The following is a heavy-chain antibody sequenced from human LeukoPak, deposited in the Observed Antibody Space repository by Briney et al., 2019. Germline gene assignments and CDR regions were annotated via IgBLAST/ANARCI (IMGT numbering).Heavy chain of an antibody. Sequence: ASVKVSCKASGYTFSSYGINWVRQAPGQGLEWMGWISAYNGNTNYAQKLQGRVTMATDTSTSTAYMELRSLRSDDTAVYYCARAHSSSSSNYWGQGTLVTVSS. CDR1: GYTFSSYG. J-gene: IGHJ4*02. CDR3: ARAHSSSSSNY. D-gene: IGHD6-6*01. CDR2: ISAYNGNT. V-gene: IGHV1-18*01.